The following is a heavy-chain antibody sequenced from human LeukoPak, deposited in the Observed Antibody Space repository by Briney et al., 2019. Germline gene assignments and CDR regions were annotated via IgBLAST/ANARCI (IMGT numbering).Heavy chain of an antibody. J-gene: IGHJ5*02. CDR2: INPNSGGT. D-gene: IGHD6-13*01. CDR3: ARVKLGGIAAVNWFDP. Sequence: ASVKVSCKASGYTFTSYAMNWVRQAPGQGLEWMGWINPNSGGTNYAQKFQGRVTMTRDTSISTAYMELSRLRSDATAVYYCARVKLGGIAAVNWFDPWGQGTLVTVSS. CDR1: GYTFTSYA. V-gene: IGHV1-2*02.